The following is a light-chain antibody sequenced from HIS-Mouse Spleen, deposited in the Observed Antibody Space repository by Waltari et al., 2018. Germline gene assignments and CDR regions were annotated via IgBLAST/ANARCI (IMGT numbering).Light chain of an antibody. Sequence: EIVMTQSPATLSVSPGERATLSCRASQSVSSNLAWYQQKPGQAPRLLIYGPSTRATGIPARFGGSGSGTEFTLTISSLQSEDCAVYYCQQYNSYPWTFGQGTKVEIK. V-gene: IGKV3-15*01. J-gene: IGKJ1*01. CDR3: QQYNSYPWT. CDR1: QSVSSN. CDR2: GPS.